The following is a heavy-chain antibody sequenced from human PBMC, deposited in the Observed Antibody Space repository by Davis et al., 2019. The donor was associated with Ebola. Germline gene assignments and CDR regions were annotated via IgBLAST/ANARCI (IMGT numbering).Heavy chain of an antibody. V-gene: IGHV3-21*01. Sequence: GGSLRLSCAASGFIFSEYSLSWVRQAPGKGLEWVSSINAGSNYIFYGDSVKGRFTISRDNAKNSLVLQMDSLTAEDTAVYYCVRERGPYILGWFEPFDIWGQGTRVTVSS. CDR2: INAGSNYI. CDR3: VRERGPYILGWFEPFDI. J-gene: IGHJ3*02. CDR1: GFIFSEYS. D-gene: IGHD3-10*01.